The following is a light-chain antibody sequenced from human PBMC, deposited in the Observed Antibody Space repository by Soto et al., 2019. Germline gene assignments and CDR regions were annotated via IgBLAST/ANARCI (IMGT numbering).Light chain of an antibody. J-gene: IGKJ2*01. Sequence: ENVLTQSPGTLSLSPGERATLSCRASQSVSSSYLNWYQQKRGQAPRLLIYGVSRRATDITYRFSGSGSGTDFTLTISRLEPEDFAVYYCQQCDSSPVTFGQGTKLAIK. CDR3: QQCDSSPVT. CDR2: GVS. V-gene: IGKV3-20*01. CDR1: QSVSSSY.